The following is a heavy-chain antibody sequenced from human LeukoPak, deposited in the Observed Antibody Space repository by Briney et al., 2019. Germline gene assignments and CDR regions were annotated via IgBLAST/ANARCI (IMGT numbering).Heavy chain of an antibody. J-gene: IGHJ4*02. CDR2: IYYSGST. Sequence: SETLSLTCAVSGGSVSSNSYSWSWIRQPPGKGLEWFGYIYYSGSTNYNPSLKSRVTISVDTSKNQFSLKLSSVTAADTAVYYCARGSSGWFSPLDYWGQGTLVTVSS. V-gene: IGHV4-61*01. CDR3: ARGSSGWFSPLDY. D-gene: IGHD6-19*01. CDR1: GGSVSSNSYS.